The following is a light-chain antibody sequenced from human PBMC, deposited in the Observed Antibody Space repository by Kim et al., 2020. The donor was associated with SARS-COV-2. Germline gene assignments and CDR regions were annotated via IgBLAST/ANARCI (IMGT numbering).Light chain of an antibody. CDR1: QTISDY. J-gene: IGKJ2*01. CDR2: GAS. CDR3: QQTYSLPYT. V-gene: IGKV1-39*01. Sequence: DIQMTQSPSSLSASVGDRVTITCRASQTISDYLNWYKQKPGKVPELLTSGASSLRSGVPSRFSGSGSGTEFTLTIRNLQREDFATYYCQQTYSLPYTFGRGTKLEI.